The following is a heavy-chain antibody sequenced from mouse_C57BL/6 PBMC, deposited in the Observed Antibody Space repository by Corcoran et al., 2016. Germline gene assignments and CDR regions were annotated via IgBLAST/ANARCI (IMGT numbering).Heavy chain of an antibody. Sequence: EVQLVESGGGLVKPGESLRLSCVASGFTFSSYWMNWIRQAPGKGLEWISAIKSDGSSTYHADSVTGRVTNSRDNGKNTLYLQMSSLRPEDTAMYYCARWSTWNSDALDIWGPGTLVTVSS. CDR3: ARWSTWNSDALDI. CDR2: IKSDGSST. CDR1: GFTFSSYW. V-gene: IGHV5-9-4*01. J-gene: IGHJ1*01.